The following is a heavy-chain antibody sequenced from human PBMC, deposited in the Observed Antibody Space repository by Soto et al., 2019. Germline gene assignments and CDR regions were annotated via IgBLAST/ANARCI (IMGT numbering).Heavy chain of an antibody. CDR3: ARSQSMIFGVVIIRPFDY. V-gene: IGHV1-8*01. Sequence: ASVKVSCEACGDSFTSYDINWVRQATGQGLEWMGWMNPNSGNTGYAQKFQGRVTMTRNTSISTAYMELSSLRSEDTAVYYCARSQSMIFGVVIIRPFDYWGQGTLVTVSS. CDR2: MNPNSGNT. CDR1: GDSFTSYD. J-gene: IGHJ4*02. D-gene: IGHD3-3*01.